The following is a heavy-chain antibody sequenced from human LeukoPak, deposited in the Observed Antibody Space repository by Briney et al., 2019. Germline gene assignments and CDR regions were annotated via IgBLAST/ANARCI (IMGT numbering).Heavy chain of an antibody. CDR3: AKDVCTSPRCLLYFDS. CDR2: ISGFNT. D-gene: IGHD2-8*01. J-gene: IGHJ4*02. V-gene: IGHV3-23*01. CDR1: GFAFSNYA. Sequence: GGSLRLSCTTSGFAFSNYAMNWVRQAPGKGPEWVSGISGFNTYYADSVKGRFTIFRDNSKKVLYLQMDRLRAEDTAVYSCAKDVCTSPRCLLYFDSWGQGTLVTVSS.